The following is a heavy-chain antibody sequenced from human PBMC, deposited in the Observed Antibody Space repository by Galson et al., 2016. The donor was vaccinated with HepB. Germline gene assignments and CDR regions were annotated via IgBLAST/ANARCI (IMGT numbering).Heavy chain of an antibody. Sequence: SLRLSCAASGFIFSSYEMNWVRQAPGKGLEWVSYISSSGSTIYYADSVKGRFTISRDNAKNSLYLQMNSLRAEDTAVYYCAVAALTTYYYGMDVWGQGTTVTVSS. CDR1: GFIFSSYE. J-gene: IGHJ6*02. CDR3: AVAALTTYYYGMDV. CDR2: ISSSGSTI. V-gene: IGHV3-48*03. D-gene: IGHD6-6*01.